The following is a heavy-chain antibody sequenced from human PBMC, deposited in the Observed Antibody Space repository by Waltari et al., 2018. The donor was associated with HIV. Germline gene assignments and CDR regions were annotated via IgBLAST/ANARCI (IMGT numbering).Heavy chain of an antibody. J-gene: IGHJ3*02. CDR3: ARVPPGRLLWFRGVDSRAFDI. Sequence: QVQLQQWGAGLLKPSETLSLTCAVYGGSFSGYYWSWIRQPPGKGLEWIGEINHSGSTNYNPSLKSRVTISVDTSKNQFSLKLSSVTAADTAVYYCARVPPGRLLWFRGVDSRAFDIWGQGTMVTVSS. CDR1: GGSFSGYY. CDR2: INHSGST. V-gene: IGHV4-34*01. D-gene: IGHD3-10*01.